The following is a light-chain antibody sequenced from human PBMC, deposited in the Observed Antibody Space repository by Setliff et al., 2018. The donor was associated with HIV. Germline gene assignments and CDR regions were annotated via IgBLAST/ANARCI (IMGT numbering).Light chain of an antibody. V-gene: IGLV1-44*01. CDR3: AAWDDRLNEPFYV. J-gene: IGLJ1*01. CDR1: NSNIGSNT. CDR2: SND. Sequence: QSVLTQPPSASGTPGQRVTISCSGSNSNIGSNTVNWYQQLPGTAPKLFIYSNDQRPSGVPDRFSGSKSGTSASLAISGLQSEDEANYYCAAWDDRLNEPFYVFGTGTKVTVL.